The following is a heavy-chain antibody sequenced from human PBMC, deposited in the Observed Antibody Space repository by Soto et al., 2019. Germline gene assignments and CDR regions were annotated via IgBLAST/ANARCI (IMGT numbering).Heavy chain of an antibody. Sequence: ASVKVSCKASGYTFTSYYMHWVRQAPGQGLEWMGGIIPIFGTANYAQKFQGRVTITADESTSTAYMELSSLRSEDTAVYYCARDITIFGVVSGSGYYYGMDVWGQGTTVTVSS. CDR1: GYTFTSYY. V-gene: IGHV1-69*13. J-gene: IGHJ6*02. CDR3: ARDITIFGVVSGSGYYYGMDV. D-gene: IGHD3-3*01. CDR2: IIPIFGTA.